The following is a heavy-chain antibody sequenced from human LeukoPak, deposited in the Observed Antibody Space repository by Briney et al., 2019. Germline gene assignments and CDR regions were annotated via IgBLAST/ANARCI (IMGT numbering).Heavy chain of an antibody. CDR1: GFTFRIYW. Sequence: GSLRLSCAASGFTFRIYWMSWVRQAPGEGPEWVANIKQDGSEKYYVDSVKGRFTISRDNAKNSLYLQMNSLRAEDTAVYYCARDSPSSTSWGYWGQGTLVTVSS. J-gene: IGHJ4*02. V-gene: IGHV3-7*01. CDR2: IKQDGSEK. D-gene: IGHD2-2*01. CDR3: ARDSPSSTSWGY.